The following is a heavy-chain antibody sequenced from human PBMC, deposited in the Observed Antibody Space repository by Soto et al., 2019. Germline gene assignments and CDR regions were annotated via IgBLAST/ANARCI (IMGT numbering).Heavy chain of an antibody. CDR2: IWYDGSNK. D-gene: IGHD6-13*01. J-gene: IGHJ4*02. Sequence: GGSLRLSCAASGFTFSSYGMHWVRQAPGKGLEWVAVIWYDGSNKYYADSVKGRFTISRDNSKNTLYLQMNSLRAEDTAVYCCARDLSGTGGDYWGQGTLVTVSS. V-gene: IGHV3-33*01. CDR1: GFTFSSYG. CDR3: ARDLSGTGGDY.